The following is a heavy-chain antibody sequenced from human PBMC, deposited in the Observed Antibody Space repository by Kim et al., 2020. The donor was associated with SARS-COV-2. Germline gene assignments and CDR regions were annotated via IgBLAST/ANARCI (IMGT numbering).Heavy chain of an antibody. V-gene: IGHV4-61*01. CDR3: ARAAAPVYSSSWYYFDY. CDR2: IYYSGST. CDR1: GGSVSSGSYY. J-gene: IGHJ4*02. Sequence: SETLSLTCTVSGGSVSSGSYYWSWIRQPPGKGLEWIGYIYYSGSTNYNPSLKSRVTISVDTSKNQFSLKLNSVTAADTAVYYCARAAAPVYSSSWYYFDYWGQGTLVTVSS. D-gene: IGHD6-13*01.